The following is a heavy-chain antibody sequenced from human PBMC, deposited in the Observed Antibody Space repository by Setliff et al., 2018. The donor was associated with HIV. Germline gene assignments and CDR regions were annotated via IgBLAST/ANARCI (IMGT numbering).Heavy chain of an antibody. V-gene: IGHV1-69*05. Sequence: GPPVKVSCKASGGSFRNYAISWVRQAPGQGLEWMGGIIPIFGTANYAQKFQGRVTITTDESTSTAYMELSSLRSEDTAVYYCARGGNYYDSSGLPYWYFDLWGRGTLVTVSS. CDR3: ARGGNYYDSSGLPYWYFDL. J-gene: IGHJ2*01. CDR1: GGSFRNYA. CDR2: IIPIFGTA. D-gene: IGHD3-22*01.